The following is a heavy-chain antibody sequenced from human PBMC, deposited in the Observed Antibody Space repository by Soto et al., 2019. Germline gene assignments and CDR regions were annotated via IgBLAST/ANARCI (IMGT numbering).Heavy chain of an antibody. Sequence: SETLSLTCTVSGGSISSGGYYWSWIRQHPGKGLEWIGYIYYSGSTYYNPSLKSRVTISVDTSKNQFSLKLSSVTAADTAVYYCARDRGGWFGELHPNNWFDPWGQGTLVTVSS. V-gene: IGHV4-31*03. J-gene: IGHJ5*02. D-gene: IGHD3-10*01. CDR2: IYYSGST. CDR3: ARDRGGWFGELHPNNWFDP. CDR1: GGSISSGGYY.